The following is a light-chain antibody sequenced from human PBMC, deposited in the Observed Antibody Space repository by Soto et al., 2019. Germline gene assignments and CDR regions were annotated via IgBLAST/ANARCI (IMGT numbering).Light chain of an antibody. CDR2: DAS. J-gene: IGKJ4*01. Sequence: EIVMTQSPATLSVSPGEGATLSCKASQNVYNNLAWYQQRPGQPPGLLIYDASTRATGISARFSGSGYGTEFTLTISSLQSEDFAVYFCQQCRNWPLTFGGGXKWIS. CDR3: QQCRNWPLT. V-gene: IGKV3-15*01. CDR1: QNVYNN.